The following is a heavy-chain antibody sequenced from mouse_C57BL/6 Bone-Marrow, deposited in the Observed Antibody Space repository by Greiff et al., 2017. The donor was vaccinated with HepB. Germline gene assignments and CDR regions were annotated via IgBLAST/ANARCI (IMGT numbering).Heavy chain of an antibody. CDR2: INPGSGGT. J-gene: IGHJ4*01. Sequence: QVQLQQSGAELVRPGTSVKVSCKASGYAFTNYLIEWVKQRPGQGLEWIGVINPGSGGTNYNEKFKGKATLTADKSSSTAYMQLSSLTSEDSAVYCCARWTLTGPYAMDYWGQGTSVTVSS. CDR3: ARWTLTGPYAMDY. V-gene: IGHV1-54*01. D-gene: IGHD4-1*01. CDR1: GYAFTNYL.